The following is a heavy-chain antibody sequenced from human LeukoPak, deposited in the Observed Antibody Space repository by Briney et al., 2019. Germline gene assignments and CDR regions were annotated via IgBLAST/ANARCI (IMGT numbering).Heavy chain of an antibody. CDR3: AAAFWSGYPFDY. CDR2: IYYSGST. V-gene: IGHV4-59*01. CDR1: GGSISSYY. D-gene: IGHD3-3*01. Sequence: SETLSLTCTVSGGSISSYYWSWIRQPPGKGLECIGYIYYSGSTNYNPSLKSRVTISVDTSKNQFSLKLSSVTAADTAVYYCAAAFWSGYPFDYWGQGTLVTVSS. J-gene: IGHJ4*02.